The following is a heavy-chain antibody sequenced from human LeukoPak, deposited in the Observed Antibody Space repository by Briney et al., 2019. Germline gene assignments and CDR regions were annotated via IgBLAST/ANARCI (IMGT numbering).Heavy chain of an antibody. CDR1: GFTFSSYG. D-gene: IGHD3-22*01. Sequence: GALRLSCAASGFTFSSYGMHWVRQAPGKGLEWVAFIRYDGSNKYYADSVKGRFTISRDNSKNTLYLQMNSLRAEDTAVYYCARDRGYYDSSGFDYWGQGTLVTVSS. CDR2: IRYDGSNK. CDR3: ARDRGYYDSSGFDY. V-gene: IGHV3-30*02. J-gene: IGHJ4*02.